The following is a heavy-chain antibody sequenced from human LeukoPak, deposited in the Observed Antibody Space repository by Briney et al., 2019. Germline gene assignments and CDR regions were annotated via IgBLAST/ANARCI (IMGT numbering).Heavy chain of an antibody. Sequence: GGSLRLSCAASGFTFSSYSMNWVRQAPGKGLEWVSSISSSSSYIYYADSVKGRFTNSRDNAKNSLYLQMNSLRAEDTAVYYCARERIVVVGDAFDIWGQGTMVTVSS. CDR3: ARERIVVVGDAFDI. CDR1: GFTFSSYS. CDR2: ISSSSSYI. J-gene: IGHJ3*02. D-gene: IGHD3-22*01. V-gene: IGHV3-21*01.